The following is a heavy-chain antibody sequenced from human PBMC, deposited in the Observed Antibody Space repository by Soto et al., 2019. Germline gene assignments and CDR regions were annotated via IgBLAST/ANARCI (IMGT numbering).Heavy chain of an antibody. J-gene: IGHJ4*01. V-gene: IGHV3-23*01. D-gene: IGHD1-1*01. CDR3: AKALGGNFNNWHFDH. CDR1: GFISGAFA. Sequence: EVQLLESGGGLVQPGESLRLSCAASGFISGAFAMNWVRLRPGKGLEWVPTISAGDVPFYTDSVKGRFTISRDTSRDTVFLHMNGLRADDTALYYCAKALGGNFNNWHFDHWGRGTLVTVSS. CDR2: ISAGDVP.